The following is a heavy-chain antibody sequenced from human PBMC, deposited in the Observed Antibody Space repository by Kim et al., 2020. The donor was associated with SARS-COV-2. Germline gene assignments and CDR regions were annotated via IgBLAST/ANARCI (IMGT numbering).Heavy chain of an antibody. D-gene: IGHD2-15*01. Sequence: DSVKGRFPISQDNSKTTLYLQMNSLRAEDTAVYNCAKADRWYSETPFDYWGQGTLVTVSS. V-gene: IGHV3-23*01. J-gene: IGHJ4*02. CDR3: AKADRWYSETPFDY.